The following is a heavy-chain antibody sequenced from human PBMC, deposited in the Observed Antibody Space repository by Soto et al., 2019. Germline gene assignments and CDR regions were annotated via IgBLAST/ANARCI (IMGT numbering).Heavy chain of an antibody. V-gene: IGHV4-59*08. J-gene: IGHJ4*02. CDR3: ARRYGGGFDY. CDR2: IFSSGST. CDR1: GGSISSYY. D-gene: IGHD3-10*01. Sequence: QVQLLESGPGLVKPSETLSLTCTVSGGSISSYYWSWIRQPPGKGLEWIGYIFSSGSTNYNPSLKCRVTISVDTSKNQFSLRLSSVTAADTAVYYCARRYGGGFDYWGQGTLDTVSS.